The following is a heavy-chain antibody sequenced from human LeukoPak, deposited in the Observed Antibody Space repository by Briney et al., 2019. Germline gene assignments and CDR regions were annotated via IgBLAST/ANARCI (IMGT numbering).Heavy chain of an antibody. D-gene: IGHD2-2*01. V-gene: IGHV3-74*01. Sequence: QPGGSLRLSCAASGFTFSSYWMHWVRHAPGKGLVWVSRIKTDGSRTHYADFAQGRFTISRDNAKNTLYLQMNSLRAEDTAVYYCARGIVVVPVAAHLDFWGQGTLVTVSS. CDR1: GFTFSSYW. CDR3: ARGIVVVPVAAHLDF. CDR2: IKTDGSRT. J-gene: IGHJ4*02.